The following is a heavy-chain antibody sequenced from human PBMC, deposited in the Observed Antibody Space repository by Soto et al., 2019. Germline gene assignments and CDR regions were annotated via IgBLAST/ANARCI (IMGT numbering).Heavy chain of an antibody. J-gene: IGHJ4*02. CDR3: AKGSLDSSRPAGVGGGLVNLVYFDY. CDR1: GFTFSSYA. CDR2: IRGSGGST. Sequence: QRLSCAASGFTFSSYAMSWVRQAPVKGLEWVSDIRGSGGSTYYADSVKGRFTISRDNSKNTLYLQMNSLRAEDTAVYYCAKGSLDSSRPAGVGGGLVNLVYFDYWGQGTLVTVSS. D-gene: IGHD6-13*01. V-gene: IGHV3-23*01.